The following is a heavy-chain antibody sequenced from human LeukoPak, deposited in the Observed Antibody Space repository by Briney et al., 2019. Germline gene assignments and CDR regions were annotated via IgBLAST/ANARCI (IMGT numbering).Heavy chain of an antibody. CDR2: IGISSSTI. CDR3: ARDQTSKGDAFDI. V-gene: IGHV3-48*01. Sequence: QTGGSLRLSCAASGFTFSSYSMNWVRQAPGKGLEWVSHIGISSSTIYYADSVKGRFTISRDNAKNSLYLEMNSLRAEDTAVYYCARDQTSKGDAFDIWGQGTMVTVSS. J-gene: IGHJ3*02. CDR1: GFTFSSYS.